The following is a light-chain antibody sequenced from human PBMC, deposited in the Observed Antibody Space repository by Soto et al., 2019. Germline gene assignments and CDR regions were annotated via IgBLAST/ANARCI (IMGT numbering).Light chain of an antibody. CDR1: QDIRKY. CDR3: QQYDNLPYI. J-gene: IGKJ2*01. CDR2: DAS. Sequence: DIQMTQSPSSLSASVGDRVTITCQASQDIRKYLNWYQQKPGKAPKLLIYDASNLETGVPSRFTGSGSGTDFTFTISSLQPEDIATYYCQQYDNLPYIFGQGTKLEIK. V-gene: IGKV1-33*01.